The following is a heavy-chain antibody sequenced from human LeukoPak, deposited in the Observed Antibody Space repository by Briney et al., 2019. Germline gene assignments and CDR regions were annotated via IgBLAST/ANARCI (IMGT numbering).Heavy chain of an antibody. CDR2: INPSGGST. D-gene: IGHD3-10*01. V-gene: IGHV1-46*01. CDR1: GYTFTSYY. CDR3: ARSGSASYSGRQTDGMDV. Sequence: ASVKVSCKASGYTFTSYYMHWVRQAPGQGLEWMGIINPSGGSTSYAQKFQGRVTMTRDTSTSTVYMELSSLRSEDTAVYYCARSGSASYSGRQTDGMDVWGQGTTVTVSS. J-gene: IGHJ6*02.